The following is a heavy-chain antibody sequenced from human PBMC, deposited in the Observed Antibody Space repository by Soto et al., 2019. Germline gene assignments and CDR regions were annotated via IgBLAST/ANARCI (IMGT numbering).Heavy chain of an antibody. Sequence: PSETLPLTCTVSGGSISSGGYYWSWIRQHPGKGLEWIGYIYYSGSTYYNPSLKSRVTRSVDTSKNQFSLKLSSVTAADTAVYYCARSGRVTIFGPCMDVWGQGTTVTVSS. J-gene: IGHJ6*02. V-gene: IGHV4-31*03. CDR2: IYYSGST. CDR1: GGSISSGGYY. D-gene: IGHD3-3*01. CDR3: ARSGRVTIFGPCMDV.